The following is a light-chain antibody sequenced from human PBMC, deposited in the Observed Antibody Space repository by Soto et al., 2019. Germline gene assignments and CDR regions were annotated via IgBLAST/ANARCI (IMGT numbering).Light chain of an antibody. V-gene: IGLV1-44*01. CDR1: SSNIRSNT. J-gene: IGLJ2*01. Sequence: QSVLTQPPSASGTPGQRVTISCSGSSSNIRSNTVNWYQQLPGTAPKLLIYSNNQRPSGVPGRFSGSKSGTSASLAISGLQSEDEADYYCAAWDDSLNGHVVFGGGTKVTVL. CDR3: AAWDDSLNGHVV. CDR2: SNN.